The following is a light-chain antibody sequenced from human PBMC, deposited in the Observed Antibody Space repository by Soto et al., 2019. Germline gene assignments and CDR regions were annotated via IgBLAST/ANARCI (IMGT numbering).Light chain of an antibody. Sequence: EIVLTQSPATLSLSPGERATLSCRASQSVGTYLAWYQQKPGQAPRLLIYDASNRATGIPARFSGSGSGTEFTLTISSLQSEDFAVYYCQQYNNWPPWTFGQGTKVDIK. CDR2: DAS. J-gene: IGKJ1*01. V-gene: IGKV3-15*01. CDR1: QSVGTY. CDR3: QQYNNWPPWT.